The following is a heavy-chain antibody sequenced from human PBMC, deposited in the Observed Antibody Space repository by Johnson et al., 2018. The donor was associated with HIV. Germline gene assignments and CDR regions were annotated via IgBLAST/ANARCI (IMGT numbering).Heavy chain of an antibody. CDR2: VRHDGSNT. V-gene: IGHV3-30*02. CDR1: GFTFNYYG. Sequence: QEKLVESGGGVVQPGGSLRLSCAASGFTFNYYGIHWVRQAPGKGLEWVAFVRHDGSNTYYEDSVKGRFTISRDNSKNTLYLQMNSLRAEDTAVYYCAKDRVGATSPQAQNAFDIWGQGTMVTVSS. J-gene: IGHJ3*02. CDR3: AKDRVGATSPQAQNAFDI. D-gene: IGHD1-26*01.